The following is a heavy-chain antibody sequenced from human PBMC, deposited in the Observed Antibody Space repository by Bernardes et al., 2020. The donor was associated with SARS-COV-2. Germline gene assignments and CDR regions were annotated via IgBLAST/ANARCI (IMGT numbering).Heavy chain of an antibody. CDR2: IFHSGSI. D-gene: IGHD3-22*01. CDR1: GGSVSSYY. J-gene: IGHJ3*02. V-gene: IGHV4-59*02. CDR3: AREGYYDSSGYYHHDAFDI. Sequence: SEPLSLTCTVSGGSVSSYYWSWIRQPPGKGPEWIGYIFHSGSINYNPSLKSRLTISVDTSKNQFSLKLSSATAADTAVYYCAREGYYDSSGYYHHDAFDIWGQGTMVTVSS.